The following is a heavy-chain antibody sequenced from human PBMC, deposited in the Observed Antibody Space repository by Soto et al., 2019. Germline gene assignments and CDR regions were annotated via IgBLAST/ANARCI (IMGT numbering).Heavy chain of an antibody. V-gene: IGHV5-51*01. Sequence: VQSLKISCQASGYNFTTYCIAWVRQTPGRGLEWMGIIYPGDSEIKHSPSFDGQVTFSVDKSTSTAYLQWIGLKTSDTGMYLCARSPAGNSLAQFDFWGRGSLVTGSS. CDR3: ARSPAGNSLAQFDF. CDR1: GYNFTTYC. CDR2: IYPGDSEI. D-gene: IGHD2-21*01. J-gene: IGHJ4*02.